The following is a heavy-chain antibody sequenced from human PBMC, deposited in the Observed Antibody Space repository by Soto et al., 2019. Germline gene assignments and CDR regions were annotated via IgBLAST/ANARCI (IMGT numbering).Heavy chain of an antibody. V-gene: IGHV3-33*01. CDR1: GFTFSSYG. D-gene: IGHD3-22*01. J-gene: IGHJ4*02. CDR3: ARFTYYYDSSGSWPSYFDY. Sequence: QVQLVESGGGVVQPGRSLRLSCAASGFTFSSYGMHWVRQAPGKGLEWVAVIWYDGSNKYYADSVKGRFTISRDNSKNTLYLQMNSLRAEDTAVYYCARFTYYYDSSGSWPSYFDYWGQGTLVTVSS. CDR2: IWYDGSNK.